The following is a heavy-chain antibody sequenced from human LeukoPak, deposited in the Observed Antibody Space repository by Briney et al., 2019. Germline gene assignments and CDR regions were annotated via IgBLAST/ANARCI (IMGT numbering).Heavy chain of an antibody. CDR2: INQDGSEK. Sequence: PGGSLRLSCAASGFDFSTYWMMWVRQIPGKGLEWVANINQDGSEKYYVDSVKGRFTVSRDTAKNSLYLQMNSLRDEDTAVYYCGTRAYWGQGTLVTVSS. V-gene: IGHV3-7*01. CDR3: GTRAY. J-gene: IGHJ4*02. CDR1: GFDFSTYW.